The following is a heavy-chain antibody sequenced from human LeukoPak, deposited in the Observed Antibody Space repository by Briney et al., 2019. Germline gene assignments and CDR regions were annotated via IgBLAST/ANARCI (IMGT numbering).Heavy chain of an antibody. D-gene: IGHD5-12*01. CDR2: ISGSGGST. Sequence: PGGSLRLSCAASGFTFSSYAMSWVRQAPGKGLEWVSTISGSGGSTYYADSVKGRFTISRDNSKNTLYLQMNSLRAEDTAVYYCAKGLRGYRNFDYWGQGTLVTVSS. CDR1: GFTFSSYA. CDR3: AKGLRGYRNFDY. V-gene: IGHV3-23*01. J-gene: IGHJ4*02.